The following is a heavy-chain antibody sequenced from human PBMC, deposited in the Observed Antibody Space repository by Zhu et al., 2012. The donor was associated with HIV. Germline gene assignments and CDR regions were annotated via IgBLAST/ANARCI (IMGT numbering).Heavy chain of an antibody. CDR2: IYYSGSA. D-gene: IGHD6-13*01. Sequence: QVQLQESGPGLVKPSQTLSLTCNVSGGSIPSTNHLWSWIRQPPGKGLEWIGYIYYSGSAYYNPSLKSRVIISVDTSKNQFSLKLSSVTATDTAVYYCAREVITAIDSDGFDLWGQGTMVTVSS. V-gene: IGHV4-30-4*08. J-gene: IGHJ3*01. CDR3: AREVITAIDSDGFDL. CDR1: GGSIPSTNHL.